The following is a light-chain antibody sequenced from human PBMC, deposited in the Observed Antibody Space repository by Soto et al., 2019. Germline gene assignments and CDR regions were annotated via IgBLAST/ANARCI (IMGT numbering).Light chain of an antibody. Sequence: DIQMTQSPSSLSASVGDRVTITCRASQSISSYLNWYQQKPGQAPKLLIYAASSLQSGVPSRFSGSGSGTHFTLTISSLQPEDFATYYCQQSYSLITFGQGTRLEIK. CDR2: AAS. CDR1: QSISSY. V-gene: IGKV1-39*01. J-gene: IGKJ5*01. CDR3: QQSYSLIT.